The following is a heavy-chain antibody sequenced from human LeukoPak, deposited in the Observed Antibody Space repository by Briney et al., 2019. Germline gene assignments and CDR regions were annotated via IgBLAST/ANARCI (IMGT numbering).Heavy chain of an antibody. CDR3: ARHRSDSGDYDAFDI. V-gene: IGHV3-53*01. D-gene: IGHD4-17*01. Sequence: GGSLRLSCAASGVIVSSDYMNWVRQAPGQGLEWVSVIYTSDSTYYADSVKGRFTISRDNSKNTLFLQMNSLRAEDTAVYYCARHRSDSGDYDAFDIWGQGTMVTVSS. CDR1: GVIVSSDY. J-gene: IGHJ3*02. CDR2: IYTSDST.